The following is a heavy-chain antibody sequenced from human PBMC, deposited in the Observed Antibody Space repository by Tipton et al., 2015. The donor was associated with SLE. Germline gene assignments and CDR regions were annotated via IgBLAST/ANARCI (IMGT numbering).Heavy chain of an antibody. CDR2: INTGNGSP. CDR1: GYTFTTYP. D-gene: IGHD1-26*01. J-gene: IGHJ6*02. Sequence: QSGAEVKKPGASVKVSCKASGYTFTTYPLHWVRQAPGQSLEWMGWINTGNGSPTYSQKFQGRVTITRDTSASTAYMELSSLRSDDTAVYYCARLYSGSYYYYYYGMDVWGQGTTVTVSS. V-gene: IGHV1-3*04. CDR3: ARLYSGSYYYYYYGMDV.